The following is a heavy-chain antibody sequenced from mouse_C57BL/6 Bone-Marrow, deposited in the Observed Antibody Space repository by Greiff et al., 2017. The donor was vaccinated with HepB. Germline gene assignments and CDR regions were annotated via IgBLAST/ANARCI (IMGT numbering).Heavy chain of an antibody. V-gene: IGHV1-55*01. CDR3: ARPSPYYGSSSFAY. J-gene: IGHJ3*01. CDR1: GYTFTSYW. Sequence: VQLQQSGAELVKPGASVKMSCKASGYTFTSYWITWVKQRPGQGLEWIGDIYPGSGSTNYNEKFKSKATLTVDTSSSTAYMQLSSLTSEDSAVYYCARPSPYYGSSSFAYWGQGTLVTVSA. CDR2: IYPGSGST. D-gene: IGHD1-1*01.